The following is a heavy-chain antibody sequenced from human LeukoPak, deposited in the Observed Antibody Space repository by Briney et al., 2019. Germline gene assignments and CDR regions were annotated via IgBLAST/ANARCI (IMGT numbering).Heavy chain of an antibody. J-gene: IGHJ3*02. D-gene: IGHD3-22*01. CDR2: INYSGST. CDR1: GGSISSSSYY. Sequence: SETLSLTCTVSGGSISSSSYYWGWIRQPPGKGLEWIRSINYSGSTYYNPSLKSQVTISVDTSKNQFSLKLTCVTPADTAVYFCARGPYSYDSSGAFDIWGQGTMVTVSS. V-gene: IGHV4-39*01. CDR3: ARGPYSYDSSGAFDI.